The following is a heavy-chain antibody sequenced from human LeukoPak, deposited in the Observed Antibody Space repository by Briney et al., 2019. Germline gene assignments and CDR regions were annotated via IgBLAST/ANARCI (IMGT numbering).Heavy chain of an antibody. CDR3: ARGPNSNWSGLDF. CDR2: ISPTGSTT. Sequence: GGSLRLSCTASGFSFSGHWMHWARQLPGKGLVWVSRISPTGSTTSYADSVKGRFTVSRDNAKNTLYLQVNNLRAEDTAVYYCARGPNSNWSGLDFWGQGTLLTISS. CDR1: GFSFSGHW. V-gene: IGHV3-74*01. J-gene: IGHJ4*02. D-gene: IGHD6-6*01.